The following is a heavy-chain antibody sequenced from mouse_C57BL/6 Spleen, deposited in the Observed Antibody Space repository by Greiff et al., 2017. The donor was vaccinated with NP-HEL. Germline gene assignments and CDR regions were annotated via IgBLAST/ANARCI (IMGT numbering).Heavy chain of an antibody. Sequence: QVQLQQSGAELAKPGASVKLSCKASGYTFTSSWMHWVKQRPGQGLEWIGYINPSSGYTKYNQKFKDKATLTADKSSSTAYMQLSSLTYEDSAVYYCASHGSSSYYAMDYWGQGTSVTVSS. D-gene: IGHD1-1*01. CDR2: INPSSGYT. CDR3: ASHGSSSYYAMDY. J-gene: IGHJ4*01. V-gene: IGHV1-7*01. CDR1: GYTFTSSW.